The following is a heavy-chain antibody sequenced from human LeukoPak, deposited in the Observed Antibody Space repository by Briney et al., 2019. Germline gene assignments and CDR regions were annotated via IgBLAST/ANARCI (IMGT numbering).Heavy chain of an antibody. CDR1: GYTFTSYD. Sequence: ASVKVSCKASGYTFTSYDINWVRQATGQGLEWMGWMNPNSGNTGYAQKFQGRVTITRNTSISTAYMELSSLKAEDTAVYYCARGPSYYGSGSYYNWWGQGTLVTVSS. J-gene: IGHJ4*02. CDR3: ARGPSYYGSGSYYNW. D-gene: IGHD3-10*01. V-gene: IGHV1-8*03. CDR2: MNPNSGNT.